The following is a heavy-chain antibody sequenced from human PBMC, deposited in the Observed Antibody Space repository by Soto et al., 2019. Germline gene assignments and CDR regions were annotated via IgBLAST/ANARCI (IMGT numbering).Heavy chain of an antibody. CDR2: VSYDGSKK. CDR3: ARGVDYGGNYFGH. J-gene: IGHJ1*01. Sequence: QVKLVESGGGVVQPGRSLRLSCAASGFTFSSYAMHWVRQAPGKGLEWVAVVSYDGSKKNYPDSVTSLFTISRDNSKNPLYLQMTSLRAEDTAVYYCARGVDYGGNYFGHWGQGTMVTVSS. D-gene: IGHD4-17*01. V-gene: IGHV3-30-3*01. CDR1: GFTFSSYA.